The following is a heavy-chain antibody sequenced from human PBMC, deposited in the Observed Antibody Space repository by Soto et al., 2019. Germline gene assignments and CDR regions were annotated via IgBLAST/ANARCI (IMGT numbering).Heavy chain of an antibody. CDR1: GGSLTSNNW. CDR2: IYRTGST. Sequence: SETLSLTCAVSGGSLTSNNWWTWVRQPPGQGLEWIGEIYRTGSTNYNPSLKSRVTISLDKSENQFSLKVTSLTAADTAVYYCASRDPGTSVDYWGQGTLVTAPQ. CDR3: ASRDPGTSVDY. D-gene: IGHD1-7*01. V-gene: IGHV4-4*02. J-gene: IGHJ4*02.